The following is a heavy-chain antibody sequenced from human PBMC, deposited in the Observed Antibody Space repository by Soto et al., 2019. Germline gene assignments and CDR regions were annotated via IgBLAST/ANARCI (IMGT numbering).Heavy chain of an antibody. CDR2: ISSNGGVT. CDR3: AREGYSSSTSCYSFDY. J-gene: IGHJ4*02. CDR1: GFTFSYYA. V-gene: IGHV3-64*01. D-gene: IGHD2-2*01. Sequence: EVQLVESGGGLVQPGGSLRLSCAASGFTFSYYAMHWVRQAPGKGLEYVSAISSNGGVTYYANSVKGRFTISRDNSKNTLYLQMGSLRAEDMAVYYCAREGYSSSTSCYSFDYWGQGTLVTVSS.